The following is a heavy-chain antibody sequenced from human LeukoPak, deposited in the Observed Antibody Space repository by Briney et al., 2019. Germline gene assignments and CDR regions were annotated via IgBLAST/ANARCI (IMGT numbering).Heavy chain of an antibody. CDR3: ARDSGVGACLFCSAFGL. D-gene: IGHD1-26*01. Sequence: PGGSLRLSCAASGFTFSRYSVNWVRQAPGKGLEWVSSISSSSSYIYYADSVKGRFTISRDNAKNSLYLQMNSLRAEDTAVYYCARDSGVGACLFCSAFGLWGQGTMVTVSS. CDR2: ISSSSSYI. V-gene: IGHV3-21*01. J-gene: IGHJ3*01. CDR1: GFTFSRYS.